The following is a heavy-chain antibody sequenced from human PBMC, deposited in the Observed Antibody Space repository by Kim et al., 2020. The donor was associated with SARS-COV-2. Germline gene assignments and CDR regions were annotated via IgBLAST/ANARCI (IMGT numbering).Heavy chain of an antibody. CDR2: IRSKAYGGTT. CDR3: TRAKYYDSSLDY. J-gene: IGHJ4*02. V-gene: IGHV3-49*04. Sequence: GGSLRLSCTASGFTFGDYAMSWVRQAPGKGLEWVGFIRSKAYGGTTEYAASVKGRFTISRDDSKSIAYLQMNSLKTEDTAVYYCTRAKYYDSSLDYWGQGTLVTVSP. D-gene: IGHD3-22*01. CDR1: GFTFGDYA.